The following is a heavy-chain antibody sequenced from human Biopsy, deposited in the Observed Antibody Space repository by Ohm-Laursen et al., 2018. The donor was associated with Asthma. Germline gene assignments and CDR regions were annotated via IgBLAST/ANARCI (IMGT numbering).Heavy chain of an antibody. Sequence: VPSANASCTTSGYTFNSAGITSGRQAPGQGLEWMGWISVYNGNTKVAQKLQDRVTMITDTSTSTAYMELRSLRSDDTAVYFCARAVDYSHYYGIDVWGQGTTVTVS. V-gene: IGHV1-18*01. CDR1: GYTFNSAG. D-gene: IGHD3-10*01. CDR3: ARAVDYSHYYGIDV. CDR2: ISVYNGNT. J-gene: IGHJ6*02.